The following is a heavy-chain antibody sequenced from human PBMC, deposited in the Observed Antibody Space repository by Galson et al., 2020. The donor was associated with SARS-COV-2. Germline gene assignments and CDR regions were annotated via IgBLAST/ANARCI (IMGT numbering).Heavy chain of an antibody. Sequence: SVKVSCKASGFTFTSSAVQWVRQARGQRLEWTGWNVVGSGNTNYAQKFQERVTITRDMSTSTAYMELSSLRSEDTAVYYCAAPNCSSTSCYDAFDIWGQGTMVTVSS. J-gene: IGHJ3*02. CDR3: AAPNCSSTSCYDAFDI. CDR2: NVVGSGNT. V-gene: IGHV1-58*01. D-gene: IGHD2-2*01. CDR1: GFTFTSSA.